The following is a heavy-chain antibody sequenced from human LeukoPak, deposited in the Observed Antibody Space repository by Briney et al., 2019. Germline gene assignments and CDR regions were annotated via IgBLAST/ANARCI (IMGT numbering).Heavy chain of an antibody. CDR2: IKPDGRET. V-gene: IGHV3-7*04. D-gene: IGHD6-19*01. J-gene: IGHJ4*02. CDR1: GFTFTDFW. CDR3: ARDDSGWYSFDS. Sequence: GGSLRLSCAASGFTFTDFWMTWVRQAPGKGLEWVANIKPDGRETYYSDSVKGRFTISRDNAQSSLHLDMNNLSAEDTAVYYCARDDSGWYSFDSWGQGTLVTVSS.